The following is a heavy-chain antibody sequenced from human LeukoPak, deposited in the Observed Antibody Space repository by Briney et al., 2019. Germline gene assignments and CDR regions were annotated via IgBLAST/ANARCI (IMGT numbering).Heavy chain of an antibody. CDR2: ISYDGSNK. J-gene: IGHJ4*02. CDR3: TRGVITFGGVLDYFDY. CDR1: GFTFSSYA. D-gene: IGHD3-16*01. Sequence: PGRSPRLSCAASGFTFSSYAMHWVRQAPGKGLEWVAVISYDGSNKYYADSVKGRFTISRDNSKNTLYLQMNSLRAEDTAVYYCTRGVITFGGVLDYFDYWGQGTLVTVSS. V-gene: IGHV3-30-3*01.